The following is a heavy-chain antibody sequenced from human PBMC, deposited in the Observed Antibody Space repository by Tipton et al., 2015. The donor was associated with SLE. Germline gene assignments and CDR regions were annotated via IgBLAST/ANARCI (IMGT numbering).Heavy chain of an antibody. V-gene: IGHV3-43*01. CDR1: GFPFSNFW. Sequence: AVSGFPFSNFWMSWVRQAPGKGLEWVALITWDGSGTYYADSVVGRFTISRDNSQNSLYLQMHSLRTEDTAFYYCAKEMLGDGIDSFAFDSWGQGTLVTVSS. CDR3: AKEMLGDGIDSFAFDS. J-gene: IGHJ4*02. D-gene: IGHD5-24*01. CDR2: ITWDGSGT.